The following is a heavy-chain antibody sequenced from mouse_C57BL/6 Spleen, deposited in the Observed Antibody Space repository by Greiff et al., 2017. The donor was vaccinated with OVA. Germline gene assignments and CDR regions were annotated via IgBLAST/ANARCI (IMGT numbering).Heavy chain of an antibody. D-gene: IGHD1-1*01. CDR1: GYTFTDYN. CDR2: INPNNGGT. CDR3: ARPRSYGSSGYFDY. Sequence: DVQLQESGPELVKPGASVKMSCKASGYTFTDYNMHWVKQSHGKSLEWIGYINPNNGGTSYNQKFKGKATLTVNKSSSTAYMELRSLTSEDSAVYYCARPRSYGSSGYFDYWGQGTTLTVSS. J-gene: IGHJ2*01. V-gene: IGHV1-22*01.